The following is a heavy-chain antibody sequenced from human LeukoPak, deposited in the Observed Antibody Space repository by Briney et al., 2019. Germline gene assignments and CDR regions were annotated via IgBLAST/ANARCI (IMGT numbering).Heavy chain of an antibody. CDR3: ARPKGSGSYSYYYYGMDV. D-gene: IGHD1-26*01. Sequence: GGSLRLSCAASGFTFSSYWMSWVRQAPEKGLEWVANIKQDGSEIYYVDSVKGRFTISRDNTKNSLYLQMNSLRAEDTAVYYCARPKGSGSYSYYYYGMDVWGQGTTVTVSS. J-gene: IGHJ6*02. V-gene: IGHV3-7*01. CDR1: GFTFSSYW. CDR2: IKQDGSEI.